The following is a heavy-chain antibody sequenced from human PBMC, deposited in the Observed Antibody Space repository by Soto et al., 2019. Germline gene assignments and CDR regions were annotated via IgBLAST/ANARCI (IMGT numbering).Heavy chain of an antibody. D-gene: IGHD3-16*01. J-gene: IGHJ4*02. Sequence: QVQLQESGPGVVKPSETLSLTCTVSAGSVRSGSYYWSWIRPPPGKGLEWLGYIYSSGSTNYNPTLKSRVTLSVVTSKNQFSLTRSSVTAADTAVYYCARGYEGFPQSWGQGTLVTVSS. CDR1: AGSVRSGSYY. CDR2: IYSSGST. CDR3: ARGYEGFPQS. V-gene: IGHV4-61*01.